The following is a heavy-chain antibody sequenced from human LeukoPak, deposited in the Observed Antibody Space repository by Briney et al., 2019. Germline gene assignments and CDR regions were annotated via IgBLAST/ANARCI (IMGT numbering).Heavy chain of an antibody. CDR2: IYYSGST. CDR1: GGSISSYY. D-gene: IGHD2-2*01. CDR3: ASFGYCSGTSCYGSHFLH. Sequence: SETLSLTCTVSGGSISSYYWSWIRHPPGKGLEGIGYIYYSGSTNYNPSLKSRVTILVDTSKNQISLKLTPVTAADTAVYYCASFGYCSGTSCYGSHFLHWGQGTLVTVSS. J-gene: IGHJ1*01. V-gene: IGHV4-59*01.